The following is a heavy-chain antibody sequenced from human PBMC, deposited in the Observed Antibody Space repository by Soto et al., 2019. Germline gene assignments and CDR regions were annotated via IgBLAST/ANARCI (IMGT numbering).Heavy chain of an antibody. Sequence: EVQLLESGGGLVQPGGSLRLSCAASGFTFSSYAMSWVRQAPGKGLEWVSAISGSGGSTYYSDYVKGRFTISRDNSKNTLYLQMNSLKAEDTAVYYCAKDGPWFGELRGDYWGQGTLVTVSS. J-gene: IGHJ4*02. CDR1: GFTFSSYA. CDR2: ISGSGGST. V-gene: IGHV3-23*01. D-gene: IGHD3-10*01. CDR3: AKDGPWFGELRGDY.